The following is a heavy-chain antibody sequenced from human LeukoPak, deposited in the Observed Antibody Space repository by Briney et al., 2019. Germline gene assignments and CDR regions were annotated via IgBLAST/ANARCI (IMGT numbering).Heavy chain of an antibody. Sequence: GGSLRLSCAASGFTVSNNYMSWVRQAPGKGLEWVSIIYSGGSTYYADSVKGRFTISRDSAKNSLYLQMNSLRAEDTAVYYCARVSGYGAYFDYWGQGTLVTVSS. J-gene: IGHJ4*02. V-gene: IGHV3-66*01. CDR3: ARVSGYGAYFDY. CDR1: GFTVSNNY. D-gene: IGHD6-25*01. CDR2: IYSGGST.